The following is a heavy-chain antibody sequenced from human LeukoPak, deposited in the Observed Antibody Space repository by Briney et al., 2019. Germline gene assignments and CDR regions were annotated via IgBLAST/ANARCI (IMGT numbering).Heavy chain of an antibody. CDR1: GFTFNSYA. J-gene: IGHJ5*01. CDR2: ISSSGDST. D-gene: IGHD2-8*01. V-gene: IGHV3-23*01. CDR3: ARDGTTNRYNWFDS. Sequence: QPGGSLRLSRAASGFTFNSYAMAWVRQPPGKGLEWVSAISSSGDSTYYTDSVKGRFTISRDNSKNSLYLQMNSLTGEDTALYYCARDGTTNRYNWFDSWGQGTLVTVSS.